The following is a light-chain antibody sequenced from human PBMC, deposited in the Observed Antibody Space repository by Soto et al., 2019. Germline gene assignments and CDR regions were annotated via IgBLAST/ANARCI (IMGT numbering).Light chain of an antibody. Sequence: EIVLTQSPGTLSLSPGERATLSCGASQSVSSSYLGWYQQKPGQTPRLLIYGASGRATGIPDRFSGSGSGTDFTLTISRLEPEDFAVYYCQQYGSSPPVTFGQGTRLEIK. CDR2: GAS. CDR3: QQYGSSPPVT. J-gene: IGKJ5*01. V-gene: IGKV3-20*01. CDR1: QSVSSSY.